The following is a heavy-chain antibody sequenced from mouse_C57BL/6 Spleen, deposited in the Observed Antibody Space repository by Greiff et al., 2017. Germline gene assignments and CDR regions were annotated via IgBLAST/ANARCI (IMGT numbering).Heavy chain of an antibody. V-gene: IGHV5-4*03. Sequence: EVKLVESGGGLAKPGGSLKLSCAASGFTFSSYAMSWVRQTPEKRLEWVATISDGGSYTNYPDNVKGRFTISRDNAKNNLYLQMSHLKSEDTAMYYCARGGNFAYWGQGTLVTVSA. CDR3: ARGGNFAY. J-gene: IGHJ3*01. D-gene: IGHD1-1*02. CDR2: ISDGGSYT. CDR1: GFTFSSYA.